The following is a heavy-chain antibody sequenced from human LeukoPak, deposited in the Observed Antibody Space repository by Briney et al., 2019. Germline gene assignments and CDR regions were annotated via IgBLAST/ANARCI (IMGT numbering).Heavy chain of an antibody. V-gene: IGHV3-43D*04. Sequence: GGSLRLSCAASGFTFDYYAMHWVRQAPGKGLEWVSLISWDGGSTYYADSVKGRFTISRDNAKNSLYLQMNSLRGEDMALYYCAKAESSAWYRPFDYWGQGTLVTVSS. CDR1: GFTFDYYA. J-gene: IGHJ4*02. CDR2: ISWDGGST. CDR3: AKAESSAWYRPFDY. D-gene: IGHD6-19*01.